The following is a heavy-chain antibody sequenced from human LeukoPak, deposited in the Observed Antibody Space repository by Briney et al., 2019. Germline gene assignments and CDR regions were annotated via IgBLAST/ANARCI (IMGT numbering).Heavy chain of an antibody. Sequence: AGESLRLSCAASGFTFSSYELSWVRQAPGKGLEWVSYISSSGSTIYYAYLERGRFTIYRDNAKNSLYLQMNSLRAEDTAIYYCARDPGYYYYYYMDVWGKGTTVTISS. CDR3: ARDPGYYYYYYMDV. CDR1: GFTFSSYE. J-gene: IGHJ6*03. V-gene: IGHV3-48*03. CDR2: ISSSGSTI.